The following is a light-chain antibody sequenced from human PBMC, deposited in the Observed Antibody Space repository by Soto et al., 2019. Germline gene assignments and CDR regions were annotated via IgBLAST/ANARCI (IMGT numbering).Light chain of an antibody. J-gene: IGLJ1*01. CDR2: GNS. CDR1: SSNIGAGYD. CDR3: QSYDSSLSGYV. Sequence: QSVLTQPPSVSGAPGQRVTISCTGSSSNIGAGYDVHWYQQFPGAAPKLLIYGNSNRPSGVPDRFSGSKSGTSASLAITGLQAEDVANYYCQSYDSSLSGYVFGTGTKLTVL. V-gene: IGLV1-40*01.